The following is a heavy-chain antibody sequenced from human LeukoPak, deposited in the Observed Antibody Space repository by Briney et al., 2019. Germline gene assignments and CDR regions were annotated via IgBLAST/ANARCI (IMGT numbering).Heavy chain of an antibody. Sequence: GGSLRLSCAASGFTFSNAWMSWVRQAPGKGLEWVGRIKSKTDGGTTDYAAPVKGRFTISRDDSKNTLYLQMNSLKAEDTAVYYCTTDREVSLWPFDYWGQGTLVTVSS. CDR1: GFTFSNAW. J-gene: IGHJ4*02. D-gene: IGHD3-10*01. CDR2: IKSKTDGGTT. CDR3: TTDREVSLWPFDY. V-gene: IGHV3-15*01.